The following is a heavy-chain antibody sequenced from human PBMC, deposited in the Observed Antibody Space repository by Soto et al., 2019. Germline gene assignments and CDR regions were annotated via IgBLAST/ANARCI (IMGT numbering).Heavy chain of an antibody. J-gene: IGHJ4*02. V-gene: IGHV3-33*01. D-gene: IGHD3-9*01. CDR2: IWYDGSNK. CDR1: GFTFRSYG. Sequence: GGSLRLSCAASGFTFRSYGMHWVRQAPGKGLEWVAVIWYDGSNKYYADSVKGRFTISRDNSKNTLYLQMNSLRAEDTAVYYCARAGNYDILTGYLPFDYWGQGTLVTVSS. CDR3: ARAGNYDILTGYLPFDY.